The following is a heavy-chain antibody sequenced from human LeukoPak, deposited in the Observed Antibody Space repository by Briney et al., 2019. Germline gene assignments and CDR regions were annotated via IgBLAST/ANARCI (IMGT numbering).Heavy chain of an antibody. D-gene: IGHD5-18*01. V-gene: IGHV1-46*01. Sequence: ASVKVSCKASGYTFTSYYMHWVRQAPGQGLEWMGIINPSGGSTSYAQKFQGRVTMTRDTSISTAYMELSRLRSDDTAVYYCARVSGYSYEIDYWGQGTLVTVSS. CDR3: ARVSGYSYEIDY. CDR2: INPSGGST. CDR1: GYTFTSYY. J-gene: IGHJ4*02.